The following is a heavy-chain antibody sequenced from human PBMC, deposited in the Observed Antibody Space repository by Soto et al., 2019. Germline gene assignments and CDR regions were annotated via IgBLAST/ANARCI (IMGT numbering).Heavy chain of an antibody. CDR2: IYFSGNT. Sequence: QLQLQESGPGLVKPSETLSLTCTVSGGSISSSTYYWGWIRQPPGKGLEWIGSIYFSGNTYSSPSRQSRVTMSVDTSKNQFSLKLTSVTAADTAVDYCARHYFIRDRYFDLGGRGTLVTVSS. D-gene: IGHD3-10*01. CDR1: GGSISSSTYY. J-gene: IGHJ2*01. V-gene: IGHV4-39*01. CDR3: ARHYFIRDRYFDL.